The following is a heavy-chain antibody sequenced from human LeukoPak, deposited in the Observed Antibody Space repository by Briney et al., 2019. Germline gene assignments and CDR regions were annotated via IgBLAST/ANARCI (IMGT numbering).Heavy chain of an antibody. Sequence: SQTLSLTCAISGDSVSSNSAAWNWIRQSPSRGLEWLGRRYYRSKWYNDYAVSVKSRITINPDTSKNQFSLQLNSVTPEDTAVYYCARGGRYCSSTSCYYYYGMDVWGQGTTVTVSS. V-gene: IGHV6-1*01. D-gene: IGHD2-2*01. J-gene: IGHJ6*02. CDR2: RYYRSKWYN. CDR3: ARGGRYCSSTSCYYYYGMDV. CDR1: GDSVSSNSAA.